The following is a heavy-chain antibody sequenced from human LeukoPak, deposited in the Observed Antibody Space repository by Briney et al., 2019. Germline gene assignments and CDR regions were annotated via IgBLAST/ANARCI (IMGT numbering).Heavy chain of an antibody. J-gene: IGHJ4*02. V-gene: IGHV1-2*02. CDR3: ARVGDGYNYVLWRTNHRSPFDY. CDR1: GYTFTGYY. D-gene: IGHD5-24*01. Sequence: ASAKVSCKASGYTFTGYYMHWVRQAPGQGLEWMGWINPNSGGTNYAQKFQGRVTMTRDTSISTAYMELSRLRSDDTAVYYCARVGDGYNYVLWRTNHRSPFDYWGQGTLVTVSS. CDR2: INPNSGGT.